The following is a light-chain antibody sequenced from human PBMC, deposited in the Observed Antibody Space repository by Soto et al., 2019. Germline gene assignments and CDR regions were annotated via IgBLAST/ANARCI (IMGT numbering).Light chain of an antibody. CDR1: SSDVGIYNY. Sequence: QAVLTQPRSVSGSPGQSVTISCTGTSSDVGIYNYVSWYQQHPGKAPKLMIYDVTKRPSGVPDRFSASKSGNTASLTISGLQAEDEADYYCCSYVGNYKVFGGGTQLTVL. CDR2: DVT. V-gene: IGLV2-11*01. CDR3: CSYVGNYKV. J-gene: IGLJ3*02.